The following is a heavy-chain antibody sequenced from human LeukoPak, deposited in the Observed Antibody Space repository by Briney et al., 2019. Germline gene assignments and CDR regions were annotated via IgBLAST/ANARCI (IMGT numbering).Heavy chain of an antibody. Sequence: PGGSLRLSCAASGFTFSSYSMNWVRQAPGKGLEWVSSISSSSSYIYYADSVKGRFTISRDNSKNTLYLQMNSLRAEDTAVYYCAKLPRTGYNYGTNQDYWGQGTLVTVSS. V-gene: IGHV3-21*04. D-gene: IGHD5-18*01. CDR1: GFTFSSYS. CDR3: AKLPRTGYNYGTNQDY. J-gene: IGHJ4*02. CDR2: ISSSSSYI.